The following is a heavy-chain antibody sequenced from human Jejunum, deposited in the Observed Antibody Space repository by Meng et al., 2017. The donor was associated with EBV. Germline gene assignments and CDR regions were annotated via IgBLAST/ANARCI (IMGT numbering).Heavy chain of an antibody. Sequence: QVQLVQSGAEVKEPGASVKVSCKAFGKPFNSYAIHWVRQAPGQRLEWMGWIQTDNGGTKYSQEFQDRVTITRDTSASTAYMEISSLRSEDTAVYYCVKKGTRLTTHGYHFDYWGQGTLVTVSS. J-gene: IGHJ4*02. CDR2: IQTDNGGT. CDR1: GKPFNSYA. CDR3: VKKGTRLTTHGYHFDY. V-gene: IGHV1-3*04. D-gene: IGHD2-15*01.